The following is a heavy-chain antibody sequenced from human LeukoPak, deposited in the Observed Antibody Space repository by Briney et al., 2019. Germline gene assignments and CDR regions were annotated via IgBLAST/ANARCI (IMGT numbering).Heavy chain of an antibody. V-gene: IGHV1-46*01. CDR3: AGGSRYDYVWGSSRYELGQFDS. CDR1: GYSFTSYY. J-gene: IGHJ4*02. D-gene: IGHD3-16*02. Sequence: ASVKLSFNSSGYSFTSYYMHWVRHAPAQGLEWMGIIKPSDGSTTYSHNFQGRVTMRRDTYTSTVYMELSSLRSEGPDVYYCAGGSRYDYVWGSSRYELGQFDSWGQGTLVTVSS. CDR2: IKPSDGST.